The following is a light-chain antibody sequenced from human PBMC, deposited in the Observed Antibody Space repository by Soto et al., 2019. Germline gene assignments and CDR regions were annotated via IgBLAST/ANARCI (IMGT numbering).Light chain of an antibody. V-gene: IGKV4-1*01. Sequence: DIVMTQSPDSLAVSLGERATINCKSSQSVLYSSNNKNYLAWYQQKPGQPPKLLIYWASTRESGVADRFSGSGCGPDFTLTISSLQAEDVAVYYCQQYYSTPPYTFGQGTKLEIK. CDR2: WAS. CDR1: QSVLYSSNNKNY. J-gene: IGKJ2*01. CDR3: QQYYSTPPYT.